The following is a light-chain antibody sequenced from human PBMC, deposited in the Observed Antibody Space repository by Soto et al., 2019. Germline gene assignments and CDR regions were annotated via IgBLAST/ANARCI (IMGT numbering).Light chain of an antibody. J-gene: IGKJ5*01. CDR1: QSVSSDY. CDR3: HQYGSSPK. V-gene: IGKV3-20*01. CDR2: GAS. Sequence: EIVLTQSPGTLSLAPGERATLSCRASQSVSSDYLAWYHQKPGQPPRLLIYGASSRATGIPDRFSGSGSGTDFTLTISRLEPEDFAVYYCHQYGSSPKFGQGTRLEI.